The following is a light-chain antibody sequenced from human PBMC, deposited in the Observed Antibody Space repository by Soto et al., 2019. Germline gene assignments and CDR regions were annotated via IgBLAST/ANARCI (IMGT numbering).Light chain of an antibody. V-gene: IGKV3-11*01. CDR1: QSVSSY. CDR3: QQRINWPPT. CDR2: DAS. Sequence: EIVLTQSPATLSLSPGERATLSCRASQSVSSYLAWYQQNPGQAPRFLIYDASNRPTGFPARFSGSGSGTDFTLTIRCLEPEDFGVYYCQQRINWPPTFGQGTNLEIK. J-gene: IGKJ2*01.